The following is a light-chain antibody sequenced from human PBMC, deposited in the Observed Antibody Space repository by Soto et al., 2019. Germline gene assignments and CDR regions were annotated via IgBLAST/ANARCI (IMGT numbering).Light chain of an antibody. Sequence: EIVLTQSPGTLSLSPGERATLSCRASQSVSGTYLAWYQQKPGQALRLLIYGASSRATGIPDRFSGSGSGTDFTLTISRLEPEDFAVYFCQQYGDRPRTFGQGTKVEIK. CDR1: QSVSGTY. CDR2: GAS. V-gene: IGKV3-20*01. CDR3: QQYGDRPRT. J-gene: IGKJ1*01.